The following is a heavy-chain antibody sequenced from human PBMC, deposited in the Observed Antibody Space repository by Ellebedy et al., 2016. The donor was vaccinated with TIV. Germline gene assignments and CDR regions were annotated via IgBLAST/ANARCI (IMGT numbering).Heavy chain of an antibody. J-gene: IGHJ5*02. V-gene: IGHV1-69*13. Sequence: ASVKVSCKASGGTFSSYAITWVRQAPGQGLEWMGGIIPIFGTASYAQQFQGRVTITADESTSTAYMELSSLRAEDTAVYYCARDSYQFATRYNWFDPWGQGTLVTVSS. D-gene: IGHD3-16*02. CDR3: ARDSYQFATRYNWFDP. CDR1: GGTFSSYA. CDR2: IIPIFGTA.